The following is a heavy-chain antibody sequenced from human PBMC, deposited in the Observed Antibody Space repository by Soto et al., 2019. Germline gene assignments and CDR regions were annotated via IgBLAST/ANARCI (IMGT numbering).Heavy chain of an antibody. CDR2: IKRKTDGGTT. V-gene: IGHV3-15*01. D-gene: IGHD2-15*01. J-gene: IGHJ4*02. Sequence: GAPRISCAASGFTFINARMSLVRPAPGEGLEWIGRIKRKTDGGTTDYAAPVKDRFTISRDDSKNTLYLEMNSLKTEDTAVYYCSTGYCSGGNCFIDYWGQGTLVTVSS. CDR1: GFTFINAR. CDR3: STGYCSGGNCFIDY.